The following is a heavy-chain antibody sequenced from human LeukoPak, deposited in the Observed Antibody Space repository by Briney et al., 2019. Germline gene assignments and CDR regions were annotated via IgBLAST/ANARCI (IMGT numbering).Heavy chain of an antibody. CDR3: TKASIGVFMNYFDY. Sequence: MAGGSLRLSCAASGFTLSNAWMSWVRQAPGKGLEWVGRIKTKTEGGTTEYAAPVKGRFTISRDDSKNTLYLQMNSLKTEDTAVYYCTKASIGVFMNYFDYWGQGALVTVSS. CDR2: IKTKTEGGTT. V-gene: IGHV3-15*01. J-gene: IGHJ4*02. D-gene: IGHD3-3*01. CDR1: GFTLSNAW.